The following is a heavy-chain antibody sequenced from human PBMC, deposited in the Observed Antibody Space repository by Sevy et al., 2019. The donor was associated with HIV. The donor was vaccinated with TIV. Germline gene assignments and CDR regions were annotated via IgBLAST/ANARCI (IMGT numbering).Heavy chain of an antibody. J-gene: IGHJ3*02. CDR1: GFTFSSYG. CDR3: AKDLEMIGYSSRWTDAEGDAFDI. D-gene: IGHD6-13*01. Sequence: GGYLRLSCAASGFTFSSYGMHWVRQAPGKGLEWLAVISYDGSNKYYADSMKGRFTISRDNSKNTLYLQMNSLRAEDTAVYYCAKDLEMIGYSSRWTDAEGDAFDIWGQGTMVTVSS. CDR2: ISYDGSNK. V-gene: IGHV3-30*18.